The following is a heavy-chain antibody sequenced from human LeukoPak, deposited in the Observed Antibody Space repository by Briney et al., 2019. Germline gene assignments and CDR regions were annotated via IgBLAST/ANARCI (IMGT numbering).Heavy chain of an antibody. CDR1: GFTFSSYA. CDR3: AKGHRITRLGGDSSGLDY. Sequence: GGSLRLTCAASGFTFSSYAMHWVRQAPGKGLEWVAFIRYDGSNKYYADSVKGRFTISRDNSKNTLYLQMNSLRAEDTAVYYCAKGHRITRLGGDSSGLDYWAREPWSPSPQ. V-gene: IGHV3-30*02. D-gene: IGHD3-22*01. J-gene: IGHJ4*02. CDR2: IRYDGSNK.